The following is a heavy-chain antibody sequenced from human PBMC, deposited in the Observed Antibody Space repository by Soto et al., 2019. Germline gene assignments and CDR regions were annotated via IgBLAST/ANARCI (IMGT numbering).Heavy chain of an antibody. J-gene: IGHJ6*02. V-gene: IGHV4-34*01. CDR2: INHSGST. CDR1: GGSFSCYC. Sequence: SETRSRTWAVYGGSFSCYCWSWIRQPPGKGLEWIGEINHSGSTNYNPSLKSRVTISVDTSKNQFSLKLSSVTAADTAVYYCARGGWTTGGYYYYYYGMDVWGQGTTVTVSS. CDR3: ARGGWTTGGYYYYYYGMDV. D-gene: IGHD4-17*01.